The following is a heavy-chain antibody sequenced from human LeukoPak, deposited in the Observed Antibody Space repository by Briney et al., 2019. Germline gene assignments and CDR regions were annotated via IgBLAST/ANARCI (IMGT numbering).Heavy chain of an antibody. CDR3: ARDLVTIFGARGFDY. J-gene: IGHJ4*02. Sequence: SQTLSLTCAVSGGSISSGGYSWSWLRQHPGQGLEWIGYIYYSGSTYYNPSLKSRVTISVDTSKNQLSLKLSSVTAADTAVYYCARDLVTIFGARGFDYWGQGTLVTVSS. CDR1: GGSISSGGYS. V-gene: IGHV4-31*11. CDR2: IYYSGST. D-gene: IGHD3-3*01.